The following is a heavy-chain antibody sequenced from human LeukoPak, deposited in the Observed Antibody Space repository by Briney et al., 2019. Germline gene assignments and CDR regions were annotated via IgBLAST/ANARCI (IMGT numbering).Heavy chain of an antibody. V-gene: IGHV3-66*01. D-gene: IGHD3-16*01. J-gene: IGHJ5*02. CDR2: IYSGGST. CDR1: GFTVSSNY. Sequence: SGGSLRLSCAASGFTVSSNYMSWVRQAPGKGLEWVSVIYSGGSTYYADSVKGRFTISRDNSKNTLYLQMNSLRAEDTAVYYCARVVWPNWFDPWGQGTLDTVSS. CDR3: ARVVWPNWFDP.